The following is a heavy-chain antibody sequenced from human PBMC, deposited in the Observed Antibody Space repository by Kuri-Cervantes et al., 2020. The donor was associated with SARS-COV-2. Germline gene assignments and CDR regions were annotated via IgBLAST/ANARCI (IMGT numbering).Heavy chain of an antibody. CDR2: INSGSSIT. V-gene: IGHV3-48*02. D-gene: IGHD4-17*01. Sequence: GGSLRPPCAVSGFTFSSYSMNWVRQAPGKGLEWVSYINSGSSITYYADSVKGRFTISRDKAKDALYLQMSSLRDEDTAVSYCARDPSSYGDYVGSYFDYWGQGTLVTVSS. J-gene: IGHJ4*02. CDR1: GFTFSSYS. CDR3: ARDPSSYGDYVGSYFDY.